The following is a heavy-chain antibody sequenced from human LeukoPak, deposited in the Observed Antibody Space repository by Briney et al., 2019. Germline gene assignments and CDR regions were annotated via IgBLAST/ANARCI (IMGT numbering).Heavy chain of an antibody. D-gene: IGHD6-19*01. J-gene: IGHJ4*02. CDR3: AKDGYTEWLGLYYFDY. CDR1: GFTFSSYA. Sequence: GGSLRLSCAASGFTFSSYAMSWVRQAPGKGLEWVSGISLDGATTYYAGSVEGRFTISRDNSKNTLYLQMNSLRAEDTALYYCAKDGYTEWLGLYYFDYWGQGTLVTVSS. CDR2: ISLDGATT. V-gene: IGHV3-23*01.